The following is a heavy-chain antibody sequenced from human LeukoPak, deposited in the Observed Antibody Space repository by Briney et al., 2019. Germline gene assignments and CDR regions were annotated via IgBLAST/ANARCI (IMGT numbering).Heavy chain of an antibody. V-gene: IGHV3-9*01. Sequence: GGSLRLSCAASGFTFDDYAMHWVRQAPGKGLEWVSGISWNSGSIGYADSVKGRFTISRDSAKNSLYLQMNSLRAEDTALYYCAKDGRYYGSGSYLDAFDIWGQGTMVTVSS. CDR3: AKDGRYYGSGSYLDAFDI. CDR2: ISWNSGSI. D-gene: IGHD3-10*01. CDR1: GFTFDDYA. J-gene: IGHJ3*02.